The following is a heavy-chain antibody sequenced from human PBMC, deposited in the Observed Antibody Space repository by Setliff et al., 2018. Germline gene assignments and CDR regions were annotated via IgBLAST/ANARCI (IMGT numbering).Heavy chain of an antibody. CDR1: GGSFRGFY. D-gene: IGHD6-19*01. J-gene: IGHJ6*03. CDR2: INHSGSS. CDR3: AREQWLDPPGYYYMDV. V-gene: IGHV4-34*01. Sequence: SETLSLTCAVYGGSFRGFYWTWIRQPPGKGLEWIGEINHSGSSVYNPSLESRVSISVDTSKNQFSLKLNSVTAADMAVYYCAREQWLDPPGYYYMDVWAKGTTVTVSS.